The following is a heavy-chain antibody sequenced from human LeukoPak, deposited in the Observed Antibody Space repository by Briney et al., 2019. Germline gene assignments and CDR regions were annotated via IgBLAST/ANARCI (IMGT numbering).Heavy chain of an antibody. CDR1: GGSLSGYY. D-gene: IGHD3-3*01. CDR3: ARALYDFWSGYPYDY. Sequence: PSETLSLTCGVLGGSLSGYYWSWIRQPPGKGLEWIGYIYYSGSTYYNPSLKSRVTISVDTSKNQFSLKLSSVTAADTAVYYCARALYDFWSGYPYDYWGQGTLVTVSS. V-gene: IGHV4-59*06. J-gene: IGHJ4*02. CDR2: IYYSGST.